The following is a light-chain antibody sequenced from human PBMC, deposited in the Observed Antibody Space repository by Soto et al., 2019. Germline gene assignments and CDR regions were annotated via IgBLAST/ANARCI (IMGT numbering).Light chain of an antibody. CDR2: EVS. J-gene: IGLJ1*01. Sequence: QSVLTQPASVSGSPGQSITISCTGTSSDVGGYNYVSWYQQQPGKAPKLMIYEVSNRPSGVSNRFSGSKSGNSASLTISGVQGVDEADYFCNSYGSTSTRYVFGTGTKLTVL. CDR1: SSDVGGYNY. V-gene: IGLV2-14*01. CDR3: NSYGSTSTRYV.